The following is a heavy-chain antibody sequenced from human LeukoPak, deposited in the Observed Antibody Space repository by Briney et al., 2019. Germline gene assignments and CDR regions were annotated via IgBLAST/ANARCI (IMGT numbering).Heavy chain of an antibody. J-gene: IGHJ4*02. D-gene: IGHD3-10*01. Sequence: PSETLSLTCTVSGGSISSYYWGWIRQPPGKGLEWIGYIYYSGSTNYNPSLRSRVTISVDTSKNQFSLKLSSVTAADTAVYYCARACVYYYGSGSYYKSFDYWGQGTLVTVSS. CDR2: IYYSGST. CDR1: GGSISSYY. V-gene: IGHV4-59*12. CDR3: ARACVYYYGSGSYYKSFDY.